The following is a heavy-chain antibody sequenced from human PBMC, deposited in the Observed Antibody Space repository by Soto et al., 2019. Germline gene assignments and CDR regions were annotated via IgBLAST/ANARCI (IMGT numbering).Heavy chain of an antibody. D-gene: IGHD6-19*01. V-gene: IGHV4-59*01. CDR3: ARTVAVAGTFSFDY. Sequence: QVQLQESGPRLVKPSETLSLTCTVSGGSISSYYWSWIRQPPGKGLEHIGYIYYTGSTNYNPSLKSRVTISVDTSKNQISLKVSSVTAADTAVYYCARTVAVAGTFSFDYWGQGTLVTVSS. CDR1: GGSISSYY. J-gene: IGHJ4*02. CDR2: IYYTGST.